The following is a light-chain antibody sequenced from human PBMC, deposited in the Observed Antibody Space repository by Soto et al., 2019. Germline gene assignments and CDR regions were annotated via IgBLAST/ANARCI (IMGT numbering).Light chain of an antibody. Sequence: QAVVTQPPSASGTPGQRVTISCSGSSSNVGSNTVSWYQQLPGTAPKVLIYSDDQRPSGVPDRFSGSRSGSSASLAISGLKSGDEADYYCASWEDSLNGWVIGGGTKLTVL. CDR1: SSNVGSNT. V-gene: IGLV1-44*01. CDR2: SDD. CDR3: ASWEDSLNGWV. J-gene: IGLJ3*02.